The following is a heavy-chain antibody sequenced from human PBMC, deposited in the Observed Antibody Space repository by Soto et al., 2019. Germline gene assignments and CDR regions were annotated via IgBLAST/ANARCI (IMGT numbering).Heavy chain of an antibody. Sequence: SVKVSCKASGYSFTDYHIHWVRQAPGQGLEWLGRINPKSGGTSTAQKFQGWVTMTTETSISTASMELTRLTSDDTAIYYCARGDSTDCSTGVCYLFYIQDMDVGG. CDR2: INPKSGGT. V-gene: IGHV1-2*04. CDR3: ARGDSTDCSTGVCYLFYIQDMDV. CDR1: GYSFTDYH. D-gene: IGHD2-8*01. J-gene: IGHJ6*02.